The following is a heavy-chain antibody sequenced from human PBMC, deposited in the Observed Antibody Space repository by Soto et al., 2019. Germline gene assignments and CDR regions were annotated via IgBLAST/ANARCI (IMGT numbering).Heavy chain of an antibody. CDR3: VRVVAIPGYPDN. D-gene: IGHD5-12*01. J-gene: IGHJ4*02. CDR1: GGTFSSYA. Sequence: QVQLVQSGAEVRQPASSVKVSCKTSGGTFSSYAIIWLRQALGQGLEWMGGIAPIVDTSTYAQKFQGRVTITADESTSTAYMELSSLRSDDTAIYYCVRVVAIPGYPDNWGQGTLVTVSS. CDR2: IAPIVDTS. V-gene: IGHV1-69*12.